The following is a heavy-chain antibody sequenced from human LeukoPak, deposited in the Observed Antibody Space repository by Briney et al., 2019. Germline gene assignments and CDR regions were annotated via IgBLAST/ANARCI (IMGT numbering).Heavy chain of an antibody. CDR1: GGTFTNSA. CDR2: INPIFRTA. Sequence: SVKVSCKASGGTFTNSAISWVRQAPGQGLEWMGGINPIFRTANYAQQFQDRVTIIADESTSTAYMELSLLKFEDTAVYYCARGGGIFGVLTTAHYYGIDVWGQGTTVTVSS. D-gene: IGHD3-3*01. CDR3: ARGGGIFGVLTTAHYYGIDV. J-gene: IGHJ6*02. V-gene: IGHV1-69*13.